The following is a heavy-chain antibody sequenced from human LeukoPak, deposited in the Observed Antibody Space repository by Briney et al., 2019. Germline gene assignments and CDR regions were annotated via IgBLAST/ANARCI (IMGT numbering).Heavy chain of an antibody. CDR3: ARAAAGTWSYYYYMDV. V-gene: IGHV4-59*01. CDR2: IYYSGST. D-gene: IGHD6-13*01. CDR1: SGSISSYY. Sequence: KTSETLSLTCTVSSGSISSYYWSWIRQPPGKGLEWIGYIYYSGSTNYNPSLKSRVTISVDTSKNQFSLKLSSVTAADTAVYYCARAAAGTWSYYYYMDVWGKGTTVTVSS. J-gene: IGHJ6*03.